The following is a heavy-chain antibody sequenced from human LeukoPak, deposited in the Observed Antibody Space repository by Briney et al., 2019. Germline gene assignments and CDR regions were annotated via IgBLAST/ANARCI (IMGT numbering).Heavy chain of an antibody. Sequence: SETLSLSRTLSGGSLSRYYWNWLRQSPGKGLEWIGYISYSGSTNYNPSLKGRVTISLDTSKNQFSLKVRSVTAADTAVYYRGRGFDSKSTYFDYWGQGTLVTVSS. J-gene: IGHJ4*02. D-gene: IGHD5-12*01. CDR2: ISYSGST. CDR1: GGSLSRYY. CDR3: GRGFDSKSTYFDY. V-gene: IGHV4-59*01.